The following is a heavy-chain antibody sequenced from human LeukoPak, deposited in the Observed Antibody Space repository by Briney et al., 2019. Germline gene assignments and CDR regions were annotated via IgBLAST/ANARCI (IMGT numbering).Heavy chain of an antibody. CDR1: GFTFSSYA. CDR3: XXXXXXCXSTSCYGYFDY. D-gene: IGHD2-2*01. Sequence: GGSLRLSCAASGFTFSSYAMHWVRQAPGKGLEWVAVISYDGSNKYYADSVKGRFTISRDNSRNTLYLQMNSLRAEDTAVYYCXXXXXXCXSTSCYGYFDYWGQGTLVTVSS. V-gene: IGHV3-30*04. J-gene: IGHJ4*02. CDR2: ISYDGSNK.